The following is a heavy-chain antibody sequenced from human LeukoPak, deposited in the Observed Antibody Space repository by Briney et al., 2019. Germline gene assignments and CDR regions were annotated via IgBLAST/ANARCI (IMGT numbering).Heavy chain of an antibody. CDR1: GYTFTGYY. CDR2: INPNSGGT. CDR3: ARARSINYYDSSGYPY. Sequence: ASVKVSCKASGYTFTGYYMHWGRQAPGQGLEWMGWINPNSGGTNYAQKFQGRVTMTRDTSISTAYMDLSRLRSDDTAVYYCARARSINYYDSSGYPYWGQGTLVTVSS. D-gene: IGHD3-22*01. V-gene: IGHV1-2*02. J-gene: IGHJ4*02.